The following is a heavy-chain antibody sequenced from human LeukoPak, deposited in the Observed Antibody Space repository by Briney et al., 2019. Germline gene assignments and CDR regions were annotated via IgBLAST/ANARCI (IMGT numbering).Heavy chain of an antibody. V-gene: IGHV1-18*01. CDR3: ARRVGAVDY. D-gene: IGHD1-26*01. J-gene: IGHJ4*02. CDR2: ISAYNGNT. CDR1: GYTLTELS. Sequence: ASVKVSCKVSGYTLTELSMHWVRQAPGQGLEWMGWISAYNGNTNYAQKLQGRVTMTTDTSTSTAYMELRSLRSDDTAVYYCARRVGAVDYWGQGTLVTVSS.